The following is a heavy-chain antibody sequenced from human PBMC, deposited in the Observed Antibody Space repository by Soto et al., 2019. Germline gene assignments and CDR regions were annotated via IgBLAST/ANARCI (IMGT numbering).Heavy chain of an antibody. D-gene: IGHD5-12*01. V-gene: IGHV4-59*01. J-gene: IGHJ6*03. CDR2: IYYSGST. CDR3: ARAYGGYVLYYCCMDV. Sequence: SETLSLTCTVSGGSISSYYWSWIRQPPGKGLEWIGYIYYSGSTNYNPSLKSRVTISVDTSKNQFSLKLSSVTAADTAVYYCARAYGGYVLYYCCMDVWCKGTTGTIAS. CDR1: GGSISSYY.